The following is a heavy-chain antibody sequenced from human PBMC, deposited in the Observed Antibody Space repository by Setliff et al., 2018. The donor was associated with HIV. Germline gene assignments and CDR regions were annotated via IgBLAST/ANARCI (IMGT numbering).Heavy chain of an antibody. CDR2: INAADGNT. D-gene: IGHD5-18*01. V-gene: IGHV1-3*01. CDR1: GYTFNIYG. J-gene: IGHJ6*03. Sequence: ASVKVSCKTSGYTFNIYGMHWVRQAPGQRLEWMGWINAADGNTKYSQKFQGRVTITRDTSASTAYMELSSLRSEDTAVYYCARDGGDTAMVSYYYYYYMDVWGKGTTVTVSS. CDR3: ARDGGDTAMVSYYYYYYMDV.